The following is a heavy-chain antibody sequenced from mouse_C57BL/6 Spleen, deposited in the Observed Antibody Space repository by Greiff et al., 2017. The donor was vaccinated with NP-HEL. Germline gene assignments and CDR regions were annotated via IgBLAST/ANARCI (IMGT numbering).Heavy chain of an antibody. CDR1: GFTFSDYG. CDR2: ISSGSSTI. J-gene: IGHJ4*01. Sequence: EVQRVESGGGLVKPGGSLKLSCAASGFTFSDYGMHWVRQAPEKGLEWVAYISSGSSTIYYADTVKGRFTISRDNAKNTLFLQMTSLRSEDTAMYYCARHSAYYAMDYWGQGTSVTVSS. CDR3: ARHSAYYAMDY. V-gene: IGHV5-17*01.